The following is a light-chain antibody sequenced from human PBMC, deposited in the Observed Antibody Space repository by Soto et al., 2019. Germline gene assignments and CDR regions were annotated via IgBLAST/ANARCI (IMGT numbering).Light chain of an antibody. J-gene: IGKJ1*01. CDR2: DVS. V-gene: IGKV1-5*01. CDR3: QQYNSYSWT. Sequence: DIQMTQSPSTLSASVGDRVTITCRASQSLGSWLAWYQQKPGRAPKLLVYDVSSLESGVPSRFSGSGSGTEFTLTISSLQPDDFATYYCQQYNSYSWTFGQGTKVEIK. CDR1: QSLGSW.